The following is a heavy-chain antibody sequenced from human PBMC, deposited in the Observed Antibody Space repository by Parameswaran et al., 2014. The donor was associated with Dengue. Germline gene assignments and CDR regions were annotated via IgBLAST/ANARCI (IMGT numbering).Heavy chain of an antibody. Sequence: SLKISCTASGFAIDDYAMSWVRQAPGKGLEWIGFIRGKYYGGTTEYAASVKGRFSISRDDSNGMAYLQMSSLKTEDTGVYYCTRRKFGYNGMDVWGQGTTVTVSS. CDR1: GFAIDDYA. V-gene: IGHV3-49*04. J-gene: IGHJ6*02. CDR3: TRRKFGYNGMDV. CDR2: IRGKYYGGTT. D-gene: IGHD3-16*01.